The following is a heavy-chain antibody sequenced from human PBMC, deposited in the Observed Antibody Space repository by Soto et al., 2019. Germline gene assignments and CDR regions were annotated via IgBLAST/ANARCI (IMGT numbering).Heavy chain of an antibody. CDR2: ISAYNGNT. D-gene: IGHD5-12*01. Sequence: QVQLVQSGAEVKKPGASVKVSCKASGYTFTSYGISWVRQAPGQGLEWMGWISAYNGNTNYAQKLQGRVTMTTDTSTSPAYMERSSPRSEATAVSSRAGDASGFDVPAYGGQGNLVAVSS. J-gene: IGHJ4*02. V-gene: IGHV1-18*01. CDR3: AGDASGFDVPAY. CDR1: GYTFTSYG.